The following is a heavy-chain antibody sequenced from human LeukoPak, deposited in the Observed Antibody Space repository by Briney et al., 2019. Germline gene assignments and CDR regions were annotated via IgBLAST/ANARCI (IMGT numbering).Heavy chain of an antibody. Sequence: ASVKVSCKASGYTFTSYDFSWVRQAPGQGLEWMGWISAYNGNTNYAQKLQGRVTVTTDTSTSTAYMELRSLRSDDTAVFYCARGRHHYDQWFYFDFWGQGTLVTVSS. J-gene: IGHJ4*02. CDR2: ISAYNGNT. V-gene: IGHV1-18*01. D-gene: IGHD3-22*01. CDR3: ARGRHHYDQWFYFDF. CDR1: GYTFTSYD.